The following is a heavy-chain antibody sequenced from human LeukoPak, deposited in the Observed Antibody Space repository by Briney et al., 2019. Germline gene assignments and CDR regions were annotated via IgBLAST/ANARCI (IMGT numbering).Heavy chain of an antibody. Sequence: SETLSITCTVSGGSISSSSYYWGWIRQPPGKGLEWIGSIYYSGSTYYNPSLKSRVTISVDTSKNQFSLKLSSVTAADTAVYYCASYGGNSRYWGQGTLVTVSS. CDR1: GGSISSSSYY. D-gene: IGHD4-23*01. J-gene: IGHJ4*02. CDR2: IYYSGST. CDR3: ASYGGNSRY. V-gene: IGHV4-39*01.